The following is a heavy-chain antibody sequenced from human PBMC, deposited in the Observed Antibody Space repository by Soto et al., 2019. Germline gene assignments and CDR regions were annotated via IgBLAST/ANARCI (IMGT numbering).Heavy chain of an antibody. D-gene: IGHD4-4*01. Sequence: GGSLRLSCAASGFTVSSNYMSWVRQAPGKGLEWVSVIYSGGSTYYADSVRGRFTISRDNSKNTLSLQMNSLRAEDTAVYYCARGKSAHTYTIDPWGQGTLVTVSS. V-gene: IGHV3-53*01. CDR3: ARGKSAHTYTIDP. CDR2: IYSGGST. J-gene: IGHJ5*02. CDR1: GFTVSSNY.